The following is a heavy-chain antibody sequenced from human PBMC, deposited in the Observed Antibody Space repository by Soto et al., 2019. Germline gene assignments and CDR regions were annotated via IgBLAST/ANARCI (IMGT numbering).Heavy chain of an antibody. D-gene: IGHD3-22*01. CDR2: IYYSGST. V-gene: IGHV4-59*01. J-gene: IGHJ4*02. Sequence: SSETLSLTCTVSGGSISPYYWSWIRQPPGRGLEWTGYIYYSGSTNYNPSLKSRVTISVDTSKNQFSLKLSSVTAADTAVYYCARDIGGYYDSSSYANWGQGTLVTVSS. CDR3: ARDIGGYYDSSSYAN. CDR1: GGSISPYY.